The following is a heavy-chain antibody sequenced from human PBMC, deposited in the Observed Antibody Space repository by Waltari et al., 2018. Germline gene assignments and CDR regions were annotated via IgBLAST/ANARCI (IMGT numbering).Heavy chain of an antibody. Sequence: QVQLQESGPGLLKPSETLSLTCNVSGYSISRGNYWGGIRQSPGKGLEWIGSVYHNGNSYYKPSLKGRVTISLDTSKNKFSLERSSVTAADTAVYYCARGALTLYYFDYWGQGTLVTVSS. CDR3: ARGALTLYYFDY. J-gene: IGHJ4*02. CDR1: GYSISRGNY. V-gene: IGHV4-38-2*02. CDR2: VYHNGNS. D-gene: IGHD3-9*01.